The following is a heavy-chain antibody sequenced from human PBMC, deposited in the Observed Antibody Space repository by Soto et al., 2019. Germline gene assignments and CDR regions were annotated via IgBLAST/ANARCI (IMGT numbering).Heavy chain of an antibody. CDR1: GGSISRSTYY. Sequence: SETLSLTCTVSGGSISRSTYYWGWIRQPPGKGLGWIGSIYYSGSTYYRPSLKSRVTISVDTSKNQFSLKLSSVTAADTAVYYCARQVPAAIRLGWFDPWGQGTLVTVSS. V-gene: IGHV4-39*01. D-gene: IGHD2-2*02. J-gene: IGHJ5*02. CDR3: ARQVPAAIRLGWFDP. CDR2: IYYSGST.